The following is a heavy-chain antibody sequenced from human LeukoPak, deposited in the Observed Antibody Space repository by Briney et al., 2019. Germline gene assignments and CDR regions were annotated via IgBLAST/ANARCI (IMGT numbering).Heavy chain of an antibody. V-gene: IGHV4-59*04. D-gene: IGHD6-19*01. CDR3: ARHRIPVTGNWFDP. CDR2: IYHTGST. J-gene: IGHJ5*02. Sequence: SGPTLVNPSETLSLTCTVSGGSISSYYWSWIRQPPGRGLEWVASIYHTGSTYYNPSLKSRVTISVDTSKNQFYLKLTSVTAADTAVFYCARHRIPVTGNWFDPWGQGTLVTVSS. CDR1: GGSISSYY.